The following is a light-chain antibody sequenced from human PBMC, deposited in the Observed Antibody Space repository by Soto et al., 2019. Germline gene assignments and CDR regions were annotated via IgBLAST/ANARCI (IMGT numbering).Light chain of an antibody. CDR2: DVS. CDR3: CSYAGSYIWV. V-gene: IGLV2-11*01. Sequence: QSVLTQPRSVSGSPGQSVTISCTGTSSDVGGYNYVSWYQQHPGKAPKLMIYDVSNRPSGVPDRFSGSKSGNTASLTISGLQAEDEADYYCCSYAGSYIWVFGGGTKLTVL. CDR1: SSDVGGYNY. J-gene: IGLJ3*02.